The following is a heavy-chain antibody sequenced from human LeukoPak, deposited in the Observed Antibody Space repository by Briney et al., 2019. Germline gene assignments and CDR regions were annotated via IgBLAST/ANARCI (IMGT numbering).Heavy chain of an antibody. CDR1: GFTFDDYT. Sequence: GGSLRLSCAASGFTFDDYTMHWVRQAPGKGLEWVSLISWDGGSTYYADSVKGRFTISRDNAKNSLYLQMNSLRAEDTAVYYCAREMLAAVAAQSWGQGTLVTVSS. J-gene: IGHJ5*02. V-gene: IGHV3-43*01. CDR2: ISWDGGST. CDR3: AREMLAAVAAQS. D-gene: IGHD6-19*01.